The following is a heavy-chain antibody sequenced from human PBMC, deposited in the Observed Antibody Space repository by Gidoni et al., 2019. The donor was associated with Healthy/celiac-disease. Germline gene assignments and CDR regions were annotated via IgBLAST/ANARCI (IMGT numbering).Heavy chain of an antibody. CDR1: GFTFDDYA. J-gene: IGHJ4*02. CDR2: ISWNSGSI. D-gene: IGHD3-3*01. CDR3: AKDPESTIFGVVLDY. Sequence: EVQLVESGGGLVQPGRSLRLSCAASGFTFDDYAMHWVRQAPGKGLEWVSGISWNSGSIGYADSVKGRFTISRDNAKNSLYLQMNSLRAEDTALYYCAKDPESTIFGVVLDYWGQGTLVTVSS. V-gene: IGHV3-9*01.